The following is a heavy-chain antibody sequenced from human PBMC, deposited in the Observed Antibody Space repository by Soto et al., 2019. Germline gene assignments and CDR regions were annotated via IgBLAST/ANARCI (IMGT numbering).Heavy chain of an antibody. CDR1: GGPISSSSYY. CDR2: IHYSGST. J-gene: IGHJ5*02. CDR3: ARGQRVLRYLSP. D-gene: IGHD3-9*01. V-gene: IGHV4-39*01. Sequence: SETLSLTCTVSGGPISSSSYYWGWIRQPPGKGLEWVGTIHYSGSTYYNPSLNSRVTISVDTSKNQLSLKLSSVTAADTAVYYCARGQRVLRYLSPWGQGTLVTVSS.